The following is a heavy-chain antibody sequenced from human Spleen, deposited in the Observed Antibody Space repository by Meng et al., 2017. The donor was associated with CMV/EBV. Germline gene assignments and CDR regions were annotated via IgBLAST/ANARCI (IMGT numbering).Heavy chain of an antibody. J-gene: IGHJ4*02. CDR2: ISHDGNNK. D-gene: IGHD3-3*01. CDR3: ARAFPRSTAFGVVFDR. Sequence: FIFNDYAMDWVRQGPGKGLEWVAVISHDGNNKYYADSVKGRFTISKDHSNNTLYLQMSSLRAEDTAVYYCARAFPRSTAFGVVFDRWGQGTLVTVSS. CDR1: FIFNDYA. V-gene: IGHV3-30-3*01.